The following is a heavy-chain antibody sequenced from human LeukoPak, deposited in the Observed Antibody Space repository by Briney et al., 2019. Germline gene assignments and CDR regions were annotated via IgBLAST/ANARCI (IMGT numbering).Heavy chain of an antibody. J-gene: IGHJ6*02. V-gene: IGHV7-4-1*02. Sequence: ASVKVSCKASGYTFTSYAMNWVRQAPGQGLEWMGWINTNTGNPTYAQGFTGRFVLSLDTSVSTAYLQISSLKAEDTAVYYCARVGDYYDSSGYYNYGMDVWGQGTTVTVSS. CDR3: ARVGDYYDSSGYYNYGMDV. D-gene: IGHD3-22*01. CDR1: GYTFTSYA. CDR2: INTNTGNP.